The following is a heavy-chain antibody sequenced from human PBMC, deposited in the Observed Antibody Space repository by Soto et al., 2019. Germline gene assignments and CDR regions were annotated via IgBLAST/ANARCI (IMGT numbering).Heavy chain of an antibody. V-gene: IGHV2-5*01. D-gene: IGHD5-12*01. J-gene: IGHJ4*02. CDR2: IYYNDDR. CDR1: GFSFTIAGVA. Sequence: VSGPTLVNPTQTLTLTCTFSGFSFTIAGVAVGWIRQTPGGALEWLTLIYYNDDRRFSPSLKTRLTITGDTSKNQVVLSLTNVDPGDTATYFCAHSDGGYEIIYFDFWGQGIPVTVSS. CDR3: AHSDGGYEIIYFDF.